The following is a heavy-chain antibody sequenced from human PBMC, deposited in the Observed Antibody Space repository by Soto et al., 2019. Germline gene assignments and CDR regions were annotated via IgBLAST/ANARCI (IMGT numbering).Heavy chain of an antibody. Sequence: SETLSLTCTVSGGSTSSYYWSWIRQPPGKGLEWIGYIYYSGSTNYNPSLKSRVTISVDTSKNQFSLKLSSVTAADTAVYYCASGGEVAGRFDYWGQGTLVTVSS. V-gene: IGHV4-59*01. D-gene: IGHD6-19*01. J-gene: IGHJ4*02. CDR3: ASGGEVAGRFDY. CDR2: IYYSGST. CDR1: GGSTSSYY.